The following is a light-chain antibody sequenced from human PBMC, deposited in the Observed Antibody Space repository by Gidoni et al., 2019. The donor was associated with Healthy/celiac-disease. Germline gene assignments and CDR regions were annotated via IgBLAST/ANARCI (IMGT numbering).Light chain of an antibody. CDR3: QQYNSYSRT. CDR1: QSISSW. V-gene: IGKV1-5*03. J-gene: IGKJ1*01. Sequence: DIQMTQSLSTLSASVGDRVTITCRASQSISSWLAWYQQKPGKAPKLLIYKASSLESGVPSRFSGSGSGTEFTLTISSLQPDDCATYYCQQYNSYSRTFGQGTKVEIK. CDR2: KAS.